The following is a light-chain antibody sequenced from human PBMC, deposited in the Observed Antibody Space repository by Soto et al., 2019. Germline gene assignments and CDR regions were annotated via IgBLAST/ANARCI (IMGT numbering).Light chain of an antibody. J-gene: IGKJ1*01. CDR3: QQYNSYS. CDR1: QSISNW. CDR2: HAS. V-gene: IGKV1-5*01. Sequence: QLTPLPSTPPRSVRPRAPHPCRASQSISNWLAWYQQKPGTAPKLLIYHASILETAVPSRFSGNGSGTEFTLTISSLQPGDFATYYCQQYNSYSVGQGNKVAIK.